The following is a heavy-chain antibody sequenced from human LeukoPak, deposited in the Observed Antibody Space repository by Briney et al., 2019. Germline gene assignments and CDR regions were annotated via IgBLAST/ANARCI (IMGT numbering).Heavy chain of an antibody. D-gene: IGHD2-2*01. CDR1: SGSISSSSYF. V-gene: IGHV4-39*01. Sequence: SETLSLTCTVSSGSISSSSYFWGWIRQPPGKGLEWTGSIFYSGNTYYNPYLRSRVTISVDTSKNQFSLKLSSLTASDTAMYDCARLGYCDSSSCYLHYHYYMDVWGKGTTVTVSS. CDR2: IFYSGNT. J-gene: IGHJ6*03. CDR3: ARLGYCDSSSCYLHYHYYMDV.